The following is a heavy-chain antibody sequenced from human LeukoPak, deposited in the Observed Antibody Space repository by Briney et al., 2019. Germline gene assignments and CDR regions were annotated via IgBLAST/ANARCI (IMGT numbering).Heavy chain of an antibody. V-gene: IGHV3-33*01. CDR1: GFTFSSFG. CDR2: IWYDGSEK. D-gene: IGHD6-19*01. CDR3: ARDLAMADLYFHYGMDV. Sequence: PGGSLRLSCATSGFTFSSFGMRWVRQAPGKGLEWLAVIWYDGSEKYYADSVKGRLTISRENSKNTMYLQMNSLRVEDTAIYYCARDLAMADLYFHYGMDVWGQGTTVTVSS. J-gene: IGHJ6*02.